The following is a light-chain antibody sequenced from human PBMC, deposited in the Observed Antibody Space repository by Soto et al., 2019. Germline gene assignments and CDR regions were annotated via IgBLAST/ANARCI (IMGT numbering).Light chain of an antibody. CDR3: QQYNSYPWT. CDR2: HAY. Sequence: DIQITQSPSTLSASVGDRVTLTCRASQSTSSWLAWYQQKPGKAPKLLIYHAYSLESGVPSRFSGSESGTEFTLTINSLQPDDFATYYCQQYNSYPWTFGQGTKV. V-gene: IGKV1-5*01. J-gene: IGKJ1*01. CDR1: QSTSSW.